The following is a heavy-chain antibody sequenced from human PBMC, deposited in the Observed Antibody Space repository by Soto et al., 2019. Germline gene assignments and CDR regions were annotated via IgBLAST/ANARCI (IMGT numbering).Heavy chain of an antibody. CDR2: INQRGST. D-gene: IGHD6-13*01. J-gene: IGHJ4*02. Sequence: SETLSLTCAVYGWSFSGYYWSWIRQPPGKGLEWIGEINQRGSTNYNPSLKSRVTISVDTPKNQFSLKLSSVTAADTAVYYCARTYSSSWSPFDHWGKGTLVTVSS. CDR3: ARTYSSSWSPFDH. V-gene: IGHV4-34*01. CDR1: GWSFSGYY.